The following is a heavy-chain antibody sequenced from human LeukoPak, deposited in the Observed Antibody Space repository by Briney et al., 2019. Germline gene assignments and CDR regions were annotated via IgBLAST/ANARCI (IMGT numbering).Heavy chain of an antibody. V-gene: IGHV3-23*01. CDR2: ISGSGGST. D-gene: IGHD3-10*01. CDR1: GFTFSSYA. Sequence: GGSLRLSCAASGFTFSSYAMSWVRQAPGKGLEWVSAISGSGGSTYYADSVKGRFTISRDNSKNTLYLQMNSLRAEATAVYYCAKDTEVLWFGELYDYYYGMDVWGQGTTVTVSS. J-gene: IGHJ6*02. CDR3: AKDTEVLWFGELYDYYYGMDV.